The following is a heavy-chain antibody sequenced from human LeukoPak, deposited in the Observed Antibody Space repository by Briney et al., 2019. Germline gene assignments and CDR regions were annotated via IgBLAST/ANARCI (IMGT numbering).Heavy chain of an antibody. J-gene: IGHJ4*02. Sequence: GGSLRLSCAASGFTFDDYGMSWVRQAPGKVLEWVSGINWNGGSTGYADSVKGRFTIYRDNAKNSLYLQMNSLRAEDTALYYCEREGNSANWGAAAVFDYWGQGTLVTVSS. CDR3: EREGNSANWGAAAVFDY. D-gene: IGHD6-13*01. V-gene: IGHV3-20*04. CDR1: GFTFDDYG. CDR2: INWNGGST.